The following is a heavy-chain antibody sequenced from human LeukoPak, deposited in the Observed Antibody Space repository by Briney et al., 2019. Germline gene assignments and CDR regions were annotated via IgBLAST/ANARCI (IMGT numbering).Heavy chain of an antibody. CDR3: AKAYYDSSGYYGSDY. CDR2: ISGDGGST. J-gene: IGHJ4*02. Sequence: GGSLRLSCAASGFTSDDYAMHWVRQAPGKGLEWVSLISGDGGSTYYADSVKGRFTISRDNSKNSLYLQMNSLRTEDTALYYCAKAYYDSSGYYGSDYWGQGTLVTVSS. CDR1: GFTSDDYA. V-gene: IGHV3-43*02. D-gene: IGHD3-22*01.